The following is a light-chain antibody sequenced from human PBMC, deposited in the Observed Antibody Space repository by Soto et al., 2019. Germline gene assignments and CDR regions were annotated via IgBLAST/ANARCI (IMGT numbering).Light chain of an antibody. CDR2: GAS. V-gene: IGKV3-20*01. Sequence: EIVLTQSPGTLSLSPGERATLSCRASQSVSSSYLAWYQQKPGQAPRLLIYGASSSATGIPDRFSGSGSATDFSLTISRLEPEDFAVYYCQQYGTSPWAFGQGTKVDIK. CDR1: QSVSSSY. J-gene: IGKJ1*01. CDR3: QQYGTSPWA.